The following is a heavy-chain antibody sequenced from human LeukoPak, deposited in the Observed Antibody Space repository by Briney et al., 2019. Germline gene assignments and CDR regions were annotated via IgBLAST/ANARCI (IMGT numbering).Heavy chain of an antibody. CDR2: IRYKGNSYTT. CDR3: VRVGLANCGGDCSS. J-gene: IGHJ4*02. D-gene: IGHD2-21*02. V-gene: IGHV3-72*01. CDR1: GFTFSDHY. Sequence: GGSLRLSCAVSGFTFSDHYMDWVRQAPGKGLEWVGRIRYKGNSYTTEYAANVRGRITSSRDDSKNTLYLKMNSLKTEDTAVYYCVRVGLANCGGDCSSWGQGTLATVSS.